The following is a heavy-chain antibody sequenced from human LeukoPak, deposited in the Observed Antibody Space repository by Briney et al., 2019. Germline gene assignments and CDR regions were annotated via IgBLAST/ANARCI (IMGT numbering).Heavy chain of an antibody. CDR1: GFTFSSYS. CDR2: ICSSSSYI. J-gene: IGHJ6*02. CDR3: AKDTNGRADYYYGMDV. Sequence: GGSLRLSCAASGFTFSSYSMNWVRQAPGKGLEWVSSICSSSSYIYYADSVKGRFTISRDNAKNSLYLQMNSLRAEDTAVYYCAKDTNGRADYYYGMDVWGQGTTVTVSS. V-gene: IGHV3-21*01. D-gene: IGHD1-26*01.